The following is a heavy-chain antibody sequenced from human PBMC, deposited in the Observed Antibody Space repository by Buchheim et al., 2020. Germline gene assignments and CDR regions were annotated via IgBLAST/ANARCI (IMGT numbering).Heavy chain of an antibody. CDR2: ISSSGSTI. CDR1: GFTFSSYE. D-gene: IGHD3-16*02. J-gene: IGHJ4*02. Sequence: EVQLVESGGSLVQPGGSLRLSCAASGFTFSSYEMNWVRQAPGKGLEWVSYISSSGSTIYYADSVKGRFTISRDNAKNSLYLQMNSLRAEDTAVYYCARNYYDYVWGSYRYHYFDYWGQGTL. CDR3: ARNYYDYVWGSYRYHYFDY. V-gene: IGHV3-48*03.